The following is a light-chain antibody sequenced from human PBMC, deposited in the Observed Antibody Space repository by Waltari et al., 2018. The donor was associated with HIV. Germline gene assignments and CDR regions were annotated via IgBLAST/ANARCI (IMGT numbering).Light chain of an antibody. V-gene: IGLV2-11*01. J-gene: IGLJ2*01. CDR3: CSYAGDYVWL. CDR2: AVT. CDR1: TTNIGAYKF. Sequence: QSALTQPRSVSGSPGQSVTISCTGSTTNIGAYKFVSWYQNHPGKVPKLLLYAVTTPPSGVPDRLSGSKACNSSSLTISGLQAGDEAHYFCCSYAGDYVWLFGGGTKLTVL.